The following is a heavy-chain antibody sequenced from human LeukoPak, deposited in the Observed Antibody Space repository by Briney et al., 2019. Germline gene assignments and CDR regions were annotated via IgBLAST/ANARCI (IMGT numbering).Heavy chain of an antibody. D-gene: IGHD6-13*01. J-gene: IGHJ6*02. V-gene: IGHV1-2*02. CDR3: AREVAAAEGTINYYYGMDV. CDR1: GYTFTGYY. Sequence: ASVKVSCKASGYTFTGYYMHWVRQAPGQGLEWMGWINPNSGGTNYAQKFQGRVTMTRDTSISTAYMELSRLGSDDTAVYYCAREVAAAEGTINYYYGMDVWGQGTTVTVSS. CDR2: INPNSGGT.